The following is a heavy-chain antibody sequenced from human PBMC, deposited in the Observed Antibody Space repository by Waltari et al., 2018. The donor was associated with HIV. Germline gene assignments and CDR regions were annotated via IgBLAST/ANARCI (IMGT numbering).Heavy chain of an antibody. CDR3: ARGERDGLGHYFDY. J-gene: IGHJ4*02. D-gene: IGHD1-26*01. CDR1: GDSSSSYY. V-gene: IGHV4-59*01. CDR2: IYDSGST. Sequence: QVHLQESGPGLVKPSETLSLTCSVSGDSSSSYYWSWIRQHPGKGLEWIGYIYDSGSTNYNASLKSRVTISGDRSKTQFALKLTSVTAAETAVYYCARGERDGLGHYFDYWGQGILVTVSS.